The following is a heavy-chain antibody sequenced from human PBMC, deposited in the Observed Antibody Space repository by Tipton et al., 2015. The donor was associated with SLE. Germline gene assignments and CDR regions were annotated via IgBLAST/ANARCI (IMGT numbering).Heavy chain of an antibody. CDR3: ASSPPGIGSRPSHDAFDI. V-gene: IGHV3-23*01. J-gene: IGHJ3*02. D-gene: IGHD3-10*01. CDR2: ISGSGGST. CDR1: GFTFSSYA. Sequence: SLRLSCAASGFTFSSYAMSWVRQAPGKGLEWVSAISGSGGSTYYADSVKGRFTISRDNSKNTLYLQMNSLRAEDTAVYYCASSPPGIGSRPSHDAFDIWGQGTMVTVSS.